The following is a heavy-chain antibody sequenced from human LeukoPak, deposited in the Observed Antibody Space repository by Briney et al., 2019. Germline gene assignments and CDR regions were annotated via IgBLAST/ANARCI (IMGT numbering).Heavy chain of an antibody. D-gene: IGHD6-19*01. V-gene: IGHV1-69*06. J-gene: IGHJ5*02. CDR2: IIPIFGTA. Sequence: GASVTVSCTASGGTFSSYAISWVRQAPGQGLEWMGGIIPIFGTANYAQKFQGRVTITADKSTSTAYMELSSLRSEDTAVYYCAREGIAVADPWFDPWGQGTLVTVSS. CDR1: GGTFSSYA. CDR3: AREGIAVADPWFDP.